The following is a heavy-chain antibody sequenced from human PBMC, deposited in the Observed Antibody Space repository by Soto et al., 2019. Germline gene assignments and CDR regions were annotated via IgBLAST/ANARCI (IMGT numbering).Heavy chain of an antibody. CDR1: GGSISSGGYY. J-gene: IGHJ5*02. Sequence: QVQLQESGPGLVKPSQTLSLTCTVSGGSISSGGYYWSWIRQHPGKGLEWIGYLYYSGSTYYNPPLKSRVTISVDTSKNQFSLKLSSVTAADTAVYYCARANYGSGSSSGFDPWGQGTLVTVSS. CDR2: LYYSGST. V-gene: IGHV4-31*03. CDR3: ARANYGSGSSSGFDP. D-gene: IGHD3-10*01.